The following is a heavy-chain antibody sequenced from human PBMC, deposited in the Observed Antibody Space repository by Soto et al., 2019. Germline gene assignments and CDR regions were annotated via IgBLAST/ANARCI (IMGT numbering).Heavy chain of an antibody. CDR2: IWYDGSNE. D-gene: IGHD6-6*01. V-gene: IGHV3-33*01. J-gene: IGHJ6*02. CDR3: ARDAIAARRDYYYYGMDV. Sequence: GGSLRLSCAASGFTFSSYGMHWVRQAPGKGLEWVAVIWYDGSNEYYADSVKGRFTISRDNSKNTLYLQMNSLRAEDTAVYYCARDAIAARRDYYYYGMDVWGQGTTVTVSS. CDR1: GFTFSSYG.